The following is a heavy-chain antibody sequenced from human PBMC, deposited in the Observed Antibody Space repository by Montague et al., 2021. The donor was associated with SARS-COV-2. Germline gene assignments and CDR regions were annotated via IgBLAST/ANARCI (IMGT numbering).Heavy chain of an antibody. J-gene: IGHJ4*02. D-gene: IGHD3-10*01. CDR1: GGSFSGYY. V-gene: IGHV4-34*01. CDR3: ARRGSSVWGVTVSAELDY. CDR2: INQSGRS. Sequence: SETLSLTCAVYGGSFSGYYWSWIRQPPAKGMELMGEINQSGRSNNNSSLKSRVIITVDTSKNKFSPKLSSVTAAATAAYYCARRGSSVWGVTVSAELDYWGQGTLVIVSS.